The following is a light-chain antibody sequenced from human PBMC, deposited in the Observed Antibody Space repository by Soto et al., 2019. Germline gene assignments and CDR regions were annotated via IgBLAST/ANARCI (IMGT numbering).Light chain of an antibody. V-gene: IGKV3-15*01. CDR1: QSVGTY. Sequence: EIVMTQSPATLSVSPGERATLSCRASQSVGTYLAWYQQKPGQAPRILIYGASTRAAGISPRFSGGGSGTEFNLAISSLQSEDFAVYHCQQYNDWHLTFGQGTKVGIK. CDR3: QQYNDWHLT. J-gene: IGKJ1*01. CDR2: GAS.